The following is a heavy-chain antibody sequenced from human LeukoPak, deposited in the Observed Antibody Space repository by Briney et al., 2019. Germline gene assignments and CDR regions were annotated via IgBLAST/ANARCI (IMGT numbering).Heavy chain of an antibody. Sequence: GGSLRLSCAASGFTFSSYWMSWVRQAPGKGLEWVANIKQDGSEKYYVDSVKGRFTISRDNAKNSLYLQMNSLRAEDTAVYYCARAQSLPYYYDSSGYAFDIWGQGTMVTVSS. CDR3: ARAQSLPYYYDSSGYAFDI. CDR2: IKQDGSEK. V-gene: IGHV3-7*04. J-gene: IGHJ3*02. CDR1: GFTFSSYW. D-gene: IGHD3-22*01.